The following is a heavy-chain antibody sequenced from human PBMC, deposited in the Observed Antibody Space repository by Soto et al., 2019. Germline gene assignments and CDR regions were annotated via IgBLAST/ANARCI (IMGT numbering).Heavy chain of an antibody. CDR3: ARDFYDILTGSRWFDP. CDR2: IYYSGST. V-gene: IGHV4-30-4*08. CDR1: GGSFSGYY. D-gene: IGHD3-9*01. J-gene: IGHJ5*02. Sequence: KASETLSLTCAVYGGSFSGYYWSWIRQPPGKGLEWIGYIYYSGSTYYNPSLKSRVTISVDTSKNQFSLKLSSVTAADTAVYYCARDFYDILTGSRWFDPWGQGTLVTVSS.